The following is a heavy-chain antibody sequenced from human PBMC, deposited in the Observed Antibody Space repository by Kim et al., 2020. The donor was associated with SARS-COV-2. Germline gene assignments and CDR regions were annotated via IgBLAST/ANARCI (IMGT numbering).Heavy chain of an antibody. V-gene: IGHV4-34*01. CDR1: GGSFSGYY. Sequence: SETLSLTCAVYGGSFSGYYWSWIRQPPGKGLEWIGEINHSGSTNYNPSLKSRVTISVDTSKNQFSLKLSSVTAADTAVYYCAREKATMVRGAYSQPIDPWGQGTLVTVSS. J-gene: IGHJ5*02. CDR2: INHSGST. D-gene: IGHD3-10*01. CDR3: AREKATMVRGAYSQPIDP.